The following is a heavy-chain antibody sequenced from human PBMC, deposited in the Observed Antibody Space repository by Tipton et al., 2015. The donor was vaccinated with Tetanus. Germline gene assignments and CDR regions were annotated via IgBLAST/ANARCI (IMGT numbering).Heavy chain of an antibody. Sequence: TLSLTCTVSGGSINNGAYTWSWIRQSPGKGLEWIGYIPHTGGTYYNPSLKSRVTISVDGPKNQFSLNLKSVTAADTAVYYCARSHGSGGLLWFDSWGQGTLVTVSS. D-gene: IGHD3-10*01. V-gene: IGHV4-30-2*06. J-gene: IGHJ5*01. CDR3: ARSHGSGGLLWFDS. CDR2: IPHTGGT. CDR1: GGSINNGAYT.